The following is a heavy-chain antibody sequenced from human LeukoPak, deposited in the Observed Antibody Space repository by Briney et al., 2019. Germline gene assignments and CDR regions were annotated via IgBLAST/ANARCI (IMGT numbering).Heavy chain of an antibody. D-gene: IGHD1-26*01. J-gene: IGHJ4*02. V-gene: IGHV3-7*01. CDR2: IKQDGSDK. CDR3: ARGGGDY. Sequence: GGSLRLSCVASGFTFSDYWMTWVRQAPGKGLEWVANIKQDGSDKKYVDSVKGRFTISRDNAKNSLYLQMDSLRDEDTAVYYCARGGGDYWGQGTLVTVTS. CDR1: GFTFSDYW.